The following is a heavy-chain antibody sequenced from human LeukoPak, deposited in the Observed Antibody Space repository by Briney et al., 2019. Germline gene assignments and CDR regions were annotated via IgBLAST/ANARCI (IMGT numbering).Heavy chain of an antibody. Sequence: GASVTVSCKASGYTFTSYDINWVRQATGQGLAWMGWMNPNSGNTGYAQKFQGRVTMTRNTSISTAYMELSSLRSEDTAVYYCAGIAVAGTFDYWGQGTLVTVSS. D-gene: IGHD6-19*01. V-gene: IGHV1-8*01. CDR3: AGIAVAGTFDY. J-gene: IGHJ4*02. CDR1: GYTFTSYD. CDR2: MNPNSGNT.